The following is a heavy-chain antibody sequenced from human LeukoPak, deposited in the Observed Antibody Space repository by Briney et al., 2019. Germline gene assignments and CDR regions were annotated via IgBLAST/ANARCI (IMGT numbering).Heavy chain of an antibody. Sequence: GRSLRLSCAASGFTFSSYGMHWVRQAPGKGLEWVAVIWYDGSNKYYADSVKGRFTISKDNSKNTLYLQMNSLRAEDTAMYYCARLIAAAGIHYWGQGTLVTVSS. D-gene: IGHD6-13*01. V-gene: IGHV3-33*01. J-gene: IGHJ4*02. CDR1: GFTFSSYG. CDR2: IWYDGSNK. CDR3: ARLIAAAGIHY.